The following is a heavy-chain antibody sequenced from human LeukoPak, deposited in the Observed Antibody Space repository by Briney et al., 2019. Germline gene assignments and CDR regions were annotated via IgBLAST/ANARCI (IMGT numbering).Heavy chain of an antibody. J-gene: IGHJ3*02. Sequence: PGGSLRLSCAASGFTFDDYAMHWVRQAPGKGLEWVSGISWNSGSISYADSVKGRFTISRDNAKNSLYLQMNSLRAEDTALYYCAKDSDSSGYYYVFGAFDIWGQGTMVTVSS. CDR2: ISWNSGSI. CDR1: GFTFDDYA. V-gene: IGHV3-9*01. D-gene: IGHD3-22*01. CDR3: AKDSDSSGYYYVFGAFDI.